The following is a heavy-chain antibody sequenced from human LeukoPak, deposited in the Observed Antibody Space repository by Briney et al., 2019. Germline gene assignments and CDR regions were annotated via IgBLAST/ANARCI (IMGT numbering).Heavy chain of an antibody. Sequence: ASVKVSCKASGYTFTGYYMHWVRQAPGQGLEWMGWINPNSGGTNYAQKFQGRVTMTRDTSISTAYMELSRLRSDDTAVYYCARVPPPPDYDSSVYYGPLYYYGMDVRGQGTTVTVSS. CDR1: GYTFTGYY. J-gene: IGHJ6*02. D-gene: IGHD3-22*01. CDR2: INPNSGGT. V-gene: IGHV1-2*02. CDR3: ARVPPPPDYDSSVYYGPLYYYGMDV.